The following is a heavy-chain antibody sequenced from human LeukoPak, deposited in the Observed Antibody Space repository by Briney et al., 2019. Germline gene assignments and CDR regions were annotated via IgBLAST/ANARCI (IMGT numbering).Heavy chain of an antibody. CDR3: ARLVGSRSCSGGSCYSAY. V-gene: IGHV3-48*02. D-gene: IGHD2-15*01. CDR1: GFTFNSND. J-gene: IGHJ4*02. CDR2: ISITSKTI. Sequence: GGSLRLSCAGSGFTFNSNDMTWVRQPPGKGLEWVSYISITSKTIKYADSVKGRFTISRDNAKNSLYLQMNSLRDEDTAVYYCARLVGSRSCSGGSCYSAYWGQGTLVTVSS.